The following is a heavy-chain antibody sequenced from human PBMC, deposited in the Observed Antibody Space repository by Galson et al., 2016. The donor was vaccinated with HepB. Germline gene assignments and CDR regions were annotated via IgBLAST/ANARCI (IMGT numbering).Heavy chain of an antibody. CDR3: AKDQFVIAGNFDY. D-gene: IGHD1-14*01. J-gene: IGHJ4*02. CDR2: ISVSGDTT. CDR1: GFSFSAFA. Sequence: SLRLSCAASGFSFSAFAMTWVRQAPGKGLEWVSSISVSGDTTYYADSVKGRLTISRDNSKNTLYLQMNSLRAEDTAIYYCAKDQFVIAGNFDYWGQGTLVTVSS. V-gene: IGHV3-23*01.